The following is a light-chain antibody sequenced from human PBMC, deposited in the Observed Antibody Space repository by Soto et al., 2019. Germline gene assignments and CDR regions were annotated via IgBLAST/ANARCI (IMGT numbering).Light chain of an antibody. CDR1: QSISSR. CDR3: QQYNGDPWT. V-gene: IGKV1-5*03. Sequence: DIQMTQSRSTLSASVGDRVTITCRASQSISSRLAWYQQKPGKAPKLLIYKASSLESGVPSRFSGSASGTEFTLTISSLQPDAFATYYCQQYNGDPWTFGQGTKVESK. CDR2: KAS. J-gene: IGKJ1*01.